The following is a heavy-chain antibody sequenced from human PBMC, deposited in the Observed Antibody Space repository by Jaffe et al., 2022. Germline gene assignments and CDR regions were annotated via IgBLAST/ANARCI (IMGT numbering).Heavy chain of an antibody. V-gene: IGHV4-39*01. D-gene: IGHD6-19*01. J-gene: IGHJ3*02. CDR2: IYYSGST. Sequence: QLQLQESGPGLVKPSETLSLTCTVSGGSISSSSYYWGWIRQPPGKGLEWIGSIYYSGSTYYNPSLKSRVTISVDTSKNQFSLKLSSVTAADTAVYYCARVPIAVAGLDDAFDIWGQGTMVTVSS. CDR1: GGSISSSSYY. CDR3: ARVPIAVAGLDDAFDI.